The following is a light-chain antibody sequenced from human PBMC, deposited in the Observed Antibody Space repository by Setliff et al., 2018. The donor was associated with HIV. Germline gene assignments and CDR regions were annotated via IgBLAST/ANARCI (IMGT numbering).Light chain of an antibody. V-gene: IGLV2-14*01. J-gene: IGLJ3*02. CDR1: RGDVGAYNY. Sequence: QSALTQPASVSGSPGQSITISCTGSRGDVGAYNYVSWYQHHPGKAPKLIISEVNKRPSGVSTRFSGSQSGTSASLAITGLQAEDEADYYCQSFDSSLSGGVFGGGTKVTVL. CDR3: QSFDSSLSGGV. CDR2: EVN.